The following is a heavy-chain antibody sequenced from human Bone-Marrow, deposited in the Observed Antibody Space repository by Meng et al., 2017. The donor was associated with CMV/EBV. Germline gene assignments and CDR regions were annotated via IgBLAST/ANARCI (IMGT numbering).Heavy chain of an antibody. D-gene: IGHD2-15*01. CDR1: YTFTGYY. V-gene: IGHV1-2*02. CDR3: AKGYCSGGSCLGYVDY. J-gene: IGHJ4*02. CDR2: INPNSGGT. Sequence: YTFTGYYMHWLRQAPGQGLEWMGWINPNSGGTNYAQKFQGRVTMTRDTSISTAYMELSRLRSDDTAVYYCAKGYCSGGSCLGYVDYWGQGTLVTVSS.